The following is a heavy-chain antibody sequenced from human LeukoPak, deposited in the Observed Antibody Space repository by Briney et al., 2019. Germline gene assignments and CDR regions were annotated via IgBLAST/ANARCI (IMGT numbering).Heavy chain of an antibody. CDR1: GGSISSGDYY. CDR2: IYYSGST. D-gene: IGHD2-2*01. Sequence: SQTLPLTCTVSGGSISSGDYYWSWIRQPPGKGLEWIGYIYYSGSTYYNPSLKSRVTISVDTSKNQFSLKLSSVTAADTAVYHCGGYCSSTSCCIGGIDYWGQGTLVTVSS. V-gene: IGHV4-30-4*08. J-gene: IGHJ4*02. CDR3: GGYCSSTSCCIGGIDY.